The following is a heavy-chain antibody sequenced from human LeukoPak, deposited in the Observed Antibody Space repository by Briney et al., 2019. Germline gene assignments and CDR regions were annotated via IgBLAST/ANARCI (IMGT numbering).Heavy chain of an antibody. D-gene: IGHD3-22*01. Sequence: SETLSLTCAVYVGSFSGYYCSWIRQPPGKGLEWIGDINHSGSTNYNPSLKSRVTISVDTSKNQFSLKLSSVTAADTAVYYCARREYYYDSSGYYIAAFDIWGQGTMVTVSS. CDR2: INHSGST. CDR3: ARREYYYDSSGYYIAAFDI. CDR1: VGSFSGYY. V-gene: IGHV4-34*01. J-gene: IGHJ3*02.